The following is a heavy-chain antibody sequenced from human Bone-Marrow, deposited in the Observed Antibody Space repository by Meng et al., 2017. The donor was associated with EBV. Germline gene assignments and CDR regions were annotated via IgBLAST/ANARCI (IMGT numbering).Heavy chain of an antibody. CDR1: GGSFSGSD. V-gene: IGHV4-34*01. D-gene: IGHD6-19*01. J-gene: IGHJ4*01. CDR2: INLGGNT. CDR3: ATWNNNGWYYGY. Sequence: HVQLQQWGVGLVEPSETLSLTCAVYGGSFSGSDWSWIRQPPGKGLEWIGEINLGGNTNYNPSLKSRVSISVDTSKNHFSLKVNSVTAADTAVYYCATWNNNGWYYGYWGQGTLVTVSS.